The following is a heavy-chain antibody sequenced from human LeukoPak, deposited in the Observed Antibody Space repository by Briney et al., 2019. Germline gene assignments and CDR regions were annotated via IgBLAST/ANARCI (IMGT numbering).Heavy chain of an antibody. Sequence: GGSLRLSCAASGFTFSSYGMHWVRQAPGKGLEWVAVISYDGSNKYYADSVKRRFTISRDNSKNTLYLQMDSLRAEDTAVYYCAKDRFGCVDYWGQGTLVTVSS. CDR1: GFTFSSYG. CDR3: AKDRFGCVDY. V-gene: IGHV3-30*18. J-gene: IGHJ4*02. D-gene: IGHD3-16*01. CDR2: ISYDGSNK.